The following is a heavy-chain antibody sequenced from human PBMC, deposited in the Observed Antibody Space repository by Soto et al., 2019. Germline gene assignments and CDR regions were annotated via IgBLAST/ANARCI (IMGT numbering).Heavy chain of an antibody. CDR2: IIPIFGTA. J-gene: IGHJ6*02. CDR1: GGTFSSYA. Sequence: QVQLVQSGAEVKKPGSSVKVSCKASGGTFSSYAISWVRQAPGQGLEWMGGIIPIFGTANYAQKFQGRVTITVDESTSTAYMELSSLRSEDTAVYYCARDRVGATGGFYYYYGMDVWGQGTTVTVSS. CDR3: ARDRVGATGGFYYYYGMDV. D-gene: IGHD1-26*01. V-gene: IGHV1-69*01.